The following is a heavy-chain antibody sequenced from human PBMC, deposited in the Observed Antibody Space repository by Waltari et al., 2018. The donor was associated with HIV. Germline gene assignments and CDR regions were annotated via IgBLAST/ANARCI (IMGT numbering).Heavy chain of an antibody. Sequence: EVQLVESGGGLVQPGGSLSLSCAAPGLTFTNYAMNWVRQAPGKGLEWVSAISGSGGSTYYADSVKGRFTISRDNSKNTLYLQMNSLRAEDTALYYCAKDDSTGSSGYYPFHYWGQGTLITVSS. CDR2: ISGSGGST. V-gene: IGHV3-23*04. D-gene: IGHD3-22*01. CDR3: AKDDSTGSSGYYPFHY. CDR1: GLTFTNYA. J-gene: IGHJ4*02.